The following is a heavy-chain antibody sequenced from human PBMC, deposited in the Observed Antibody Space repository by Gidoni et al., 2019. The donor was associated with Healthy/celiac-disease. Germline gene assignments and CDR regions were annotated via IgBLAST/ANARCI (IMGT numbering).Heavy chain of an antibody. Sequence: AASGFTFSSYAMSWVRQAPGKGLEWVSAISGSGGSTYYADSVKGRFTISRDNSKNTLYLQMISLRAEDTAEYYCAKFSFKWYFDLWGRGTLVTVSS. V-gene: IGHV3-23*01. J-gene: IGHJ2*01. CDR1: GFTFSSYA. CDR2: ISGSGGST. CDR3: AKFSFKWYFDL.